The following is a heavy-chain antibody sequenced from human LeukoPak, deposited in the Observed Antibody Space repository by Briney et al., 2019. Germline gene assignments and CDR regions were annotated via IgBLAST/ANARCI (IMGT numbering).Heavy chain of an antibody. CDR3: GREHSGYDWE. CDR1: GFTFSTHW. CDR2: INPDGSEQ. V-gene: IGHV3-7*01. Sequence: GGSLRLSRAVSGFTFSTHWMSWVRQAPGKGLEWVTNINPDGSEQHYVDSVEGRFTISRDNAKNSLFLQMNSLRAGDTAVYYCGREHSGYDWEWGQGTLVTVSS. D-gene: IGHD5-12*01. J-gene: IGHJ4*02.